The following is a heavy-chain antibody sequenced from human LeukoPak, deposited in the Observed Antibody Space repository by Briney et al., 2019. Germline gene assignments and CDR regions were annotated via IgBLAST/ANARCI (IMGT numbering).Heavy chain of an antibody. CDR2: ISWDGGST. V-gene: IGHV3-43*01. D-gene: IGHD3-10*01. CDR1: GFTFDDYT. CDR3: AKDRVATMVRGALDAFDI. Sequence: GGSLRLSCAASGFTFDDYTMHWVRHAPGKGLEWVSLISWDGGSTYYADSVKGRFTISRDNSKNSLYLQMNSLRTEDTALYYCAKDRVATMVRGALDAFDIWGQGTMVTVSS. J-gene: IGHJ3*02.